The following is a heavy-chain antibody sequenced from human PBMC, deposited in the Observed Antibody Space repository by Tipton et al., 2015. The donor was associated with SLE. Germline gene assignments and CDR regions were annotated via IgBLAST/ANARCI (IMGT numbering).Heavy chain of an antibody. J-gene: IGHJ3*02. Sequence: TLSLTCTVSGGSISSSSYYWGWIRQPPGKGLEWIGSIYYSGSTYYNPSLKSRVTISVDTSKNQFSLKLSSVTAADTAVYYCARSRDGYNADGFEIWGQGTMVTVSS. V-gene: IGHV4-39*07. CDR2: IYYSGST. D-gene: IGHD5-24*01. CDR3: ARSRDGYNADGFEI. CDR1: GGSISSSSYY.